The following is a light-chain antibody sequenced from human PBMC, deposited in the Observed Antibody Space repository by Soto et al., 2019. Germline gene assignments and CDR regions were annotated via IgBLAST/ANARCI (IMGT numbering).Light chain of an antibody. CDR3: QSYDRGLTAYV. CDR1: SSNIGAGYE. CDR2: GND. J-gene: IGLJ1*01. Sequence: QSVLTQPPSVSGAPGQRGTISSTGTSSNIGAGYEVHWYHQLPGTAPKFLVSGNDNRPSGVPDRLSASKSGTSGSLAITGLQAEDEGHYYCQSYDRGLTAYVFGTGTKLTVL. V-gene: IGLV1-40*01.